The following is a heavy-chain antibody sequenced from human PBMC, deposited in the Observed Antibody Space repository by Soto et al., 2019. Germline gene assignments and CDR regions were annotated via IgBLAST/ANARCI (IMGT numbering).Heavy chain of an antibody. CDR3: ARGRHHNPDF. Sequence: ASVKVSCKTSGYTFINFGITWVRQAPGQGLEWVGKIRGYNGDTNYAPKLQGRVTMTTDTSTSTAYLELRTLRSDDTAVYYCARGRHHNPDFWGQGTLVTVS. D-gene: IGHD1-20*01. CDR2: IRGYNGDT. CDR1: GYTFINFG. J-gene: IGHJ4*02. V-gene: IGHV1-18*04.